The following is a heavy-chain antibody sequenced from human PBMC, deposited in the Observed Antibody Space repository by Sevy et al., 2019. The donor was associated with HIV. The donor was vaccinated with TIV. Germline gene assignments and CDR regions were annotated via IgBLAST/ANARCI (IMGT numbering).Heavy chain of an antibody. D-gene: IGHD3-22*01. Sequence: GGSLRLSCAASGFTFSSYAMSWVRQAPGKGLEWVSAISGSGGSTYYADSVKGRFTISRDNSKNTLYLQMNSLRAEDTAVYYCAKGPPYYYGSSGYYPPDYWGQGTLVTVSS. CDR1: GFTFSSYA. V-gene: IGHV3-23*01. J-gene: IGHJ4*02. CDR2: ISGSGGST. CDR3: AKGPPYYYGSSGYYPPDY.